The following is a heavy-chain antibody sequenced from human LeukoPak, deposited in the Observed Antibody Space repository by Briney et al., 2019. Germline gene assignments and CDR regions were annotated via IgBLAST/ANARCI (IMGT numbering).Heavy chain of an antibody. Sequence: SVKVSCKASGGTFSSYAISWVRQAPGQGLEWMGGIIPIFGTANYAQKFQGRVTITADESMSTAYMELSSLRSEDTAVYYCARDTLPYYYDSSGYSWGQGTLVTVSS. CDR1: GGTFSSYA. CDR3: ARDTLPYYYDSSGYS. V-gene: IGHV1-69*13. D-gene: IGHD3-22*01. J-gene: IGHJ4*02. CDR2: IIPIFGTA.